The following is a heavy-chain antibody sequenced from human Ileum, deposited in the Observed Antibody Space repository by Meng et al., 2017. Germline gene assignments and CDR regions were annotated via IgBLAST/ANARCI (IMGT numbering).Heavy chain of an antibody. D-gene: IGHD3-10*01. Sequence: QLQLQESGPGLVKPSETPSLTCTVSGGSISSSNYYWDWIRQPPGKGLEWIGAIYHSGSTSYNPSLQSRVTMFVDTSKNQFSLMLTSVTATDTAVYYCARRRGGSGRDCWGQGTLVTVSS. J-gene: IGHJ4*02. V-gene: IGHV4-39*01. CDR1: GGSISSSNYY. CDR3: ARRRGGSGRDC. CDR2: IYHSGST.